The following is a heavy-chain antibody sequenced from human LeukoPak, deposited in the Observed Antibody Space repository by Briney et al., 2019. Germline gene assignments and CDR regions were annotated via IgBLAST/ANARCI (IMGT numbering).Heavy chain of an antibody. Sequence: GASVKVPCKASGYTFTSYYMHWVRQAPGQGLEWMGIINPSGGSTSYAQKFQGRVTMTRDTSTSTVYMELSSLRSEDTAVYYCARDYYGSGSYYYYYFDYWGQGTLVTVSS. D-gene: IGHD3-10*01. CDR3: ARDYYGSGSYYYYYFDY. CDR2: INPSGGST. V-gene: IGHV1-46*01. J-gene: IGHJ4*02. CDR1: GYTFTSYY.